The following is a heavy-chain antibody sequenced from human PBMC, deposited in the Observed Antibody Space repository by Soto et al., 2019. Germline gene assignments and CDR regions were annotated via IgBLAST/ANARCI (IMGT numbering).Heavy chain of an antibody. D-gene: IGHD1-26*01. CDR3: ATRSSGSFHFDY. V-gene: IGHV1-69*13. Sequence: SVKVSCKASGGSFNNYAISWVRQAPGQGLEWMGGIIPVFGTPNYAQKFQGRLTIIAGEYTTTAYMELSSLRSEDTALYYCATRSSGSFHFDYWGQGTLVTVSS. CDR1: GGSFNNYA. J-gene: IGHJ4*02. CDR2: IIPVFGTP.